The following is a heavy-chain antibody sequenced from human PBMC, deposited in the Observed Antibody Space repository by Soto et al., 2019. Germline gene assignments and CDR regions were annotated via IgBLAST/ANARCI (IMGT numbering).Heavy chain of an antibody. D-gene: IGHD6-6*01. CDR1: GDSITSNSYY. Sequence: QLQLQESGPGLVKPSETLSLTCTVSGDSITSNSYYWGWIRQPPGRGLECIGNIYYDGNTYYNPSLKSRVTVSLDTSKNQFSLRLNSVTAADTAVYYCARSTIAPRLFMYPFDSWGQGTLVTVSS. CDR2: IYYDGNT. V-gene: IGHV4-39*01. J-gene: IGHJ4*02. CDR3: ARSTIAPRLFMYPFDS.